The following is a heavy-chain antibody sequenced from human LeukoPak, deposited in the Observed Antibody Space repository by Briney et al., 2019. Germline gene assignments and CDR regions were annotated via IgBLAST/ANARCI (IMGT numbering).Heavy chain of an antibody. J-gene: IGHJ5*02. CDR1: GGTFSNYA. V-gene: IGHV1-69*01. CDR3: ARGSSSWYWFDP. CDR2: IIPIFGTA. Sequence: SVKVSCKASGGTFSNYAISWVRQAPGQGLEWMGGIIPIFGTANYAQKFQGRVTITADESTSTAYMELSSLRSEGTAVYYCARGSSSWYWFDPWGQGTLVTVYS. D-gene: IGHD6-13*01.